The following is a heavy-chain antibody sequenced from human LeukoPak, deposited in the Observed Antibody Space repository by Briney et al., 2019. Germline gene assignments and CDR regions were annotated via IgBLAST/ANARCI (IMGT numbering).Heavy chain of an antibody. V-gene: IGHV1-46*01. CDR3: ASITMVRGVITSYFSQYYYGMDV. CDR2: INPTGGST. Sequence: ASVKVSCKASGYTFPSYFMHWVRQAPGQGLEWMGIINPTGGSTTYAQKFQGRVTMTRNTSISTAYMELSSLRSEDTAVYYCASITMVRGVITSYFSQYYYGMDVWGQGTTVTVSS. J-gene: IGHJ6*02. CDR1: GYTFPSYF. D-gene: IGHD3-10*01.